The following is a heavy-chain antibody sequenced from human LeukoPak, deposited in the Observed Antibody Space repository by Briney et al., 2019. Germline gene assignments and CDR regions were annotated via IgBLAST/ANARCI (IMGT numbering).Heavy chain of an antibody. CDR2: IYPGDSDT. CDR3: ARQFGAAAGYNWFDP. J-gene: IGHJ5*02. V-gene: IGHV5-51*01. Sequence: XGWVRPMPGQGLEWMGIIYPGDSDTRYSPSFEGQVTISADKSISTAYLQWSSLKASDTAMYYCARQFGAAAGYNWFDPWGQGTLVTVSS. D-gene: IGHD6-13*01.